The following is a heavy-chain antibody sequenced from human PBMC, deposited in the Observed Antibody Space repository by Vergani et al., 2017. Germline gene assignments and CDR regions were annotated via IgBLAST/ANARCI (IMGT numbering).Heavy chain of an antibody. CDR1: GYTFTSYA. V-gene: IGHV1-3*01. Sequence: QVQLVQSGAEVKKPGASVKVSCKASGYTFTSYAMHWVRQAPGQRLEWMGWINAGNGNTRYSQKFQGRGTITRDTSASTAYMELSSLRSEDTAVYYCARDRGIIAVAGNLVYWGQGTLVTVSS. D-gene: IGHD6-19*01. J-gene: IGHJ4*02. CDR2: INAGNGNT. CDR3: ARDRGIIAVAGNLVY.